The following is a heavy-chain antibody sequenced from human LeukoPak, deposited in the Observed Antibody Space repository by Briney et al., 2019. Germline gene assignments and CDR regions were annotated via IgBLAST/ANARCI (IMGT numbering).Heavy chain of an antibody. D-gene: IGHD6-19*01. CDR2: ISWNSGSI. J-gene: IGHJ4*02. CDR1: GFTFDDYA. V-gene: IGHV3-9*03. Sequence: GGSLRLSCAASGFTFDDYAMHWARQAPGKGLEWVSGISWNSGSIGYADSVEGRFTISRDNAKNSLYLQMNSLRAEDMALYYCAKDRGRQWLVMGTYFDYWGQGTLVTVSS. CDR3: AKDRGRQWLVMGTYFDY.